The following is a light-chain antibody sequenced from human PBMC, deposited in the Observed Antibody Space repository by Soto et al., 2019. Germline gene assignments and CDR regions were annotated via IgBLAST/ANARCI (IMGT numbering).Light chain of an antibody. CDR3: AARDDSLSGVV. CDR2: RNN. V-gene: IGLV1-47*01. Sequence: QLVLAQPPSASGTPGQRVTISCSGSSSNIGSNYVSWYQQLPGTAPKLLIYRNNQRPSGVPDRFSGSKSGTSASLAISGIRTEDEADYYCAARDDSLSGVVFGGGTKLTVL. CDR1: SSNIGSNY. J-gene: IGLJ2*01.